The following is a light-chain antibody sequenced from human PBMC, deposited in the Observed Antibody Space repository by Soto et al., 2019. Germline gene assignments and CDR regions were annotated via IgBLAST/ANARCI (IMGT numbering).Light chain of an antibody. CDR2: GAS. CDR1: QGIANF. J-gene: IGKJ3*01. CDR3: QQLNSFPIP. Sequence: IQLTQSPSSLSASVGDRVTISRRASQGIANFLAWYQQKPGKAPKLLIYGASTLQSGVPSRFSGSGSGTDFTLTISRLQPEDFATYYCQQLNSFPIPFGPGTKVDIK. V-gene: IGKV1-9*01.